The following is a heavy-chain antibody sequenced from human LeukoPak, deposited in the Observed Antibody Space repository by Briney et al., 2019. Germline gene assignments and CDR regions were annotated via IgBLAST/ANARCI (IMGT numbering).Heavy chain of an antibody. V-gene: IGHV1-2*02. CDR2: INPNSGGT. CDR1: GYTFTGYY. J-gene: IGHJ4*02. Sequence: GASVKVSCKASGYTFTGYYMHWVRQAPGQGLEWMGWINPNSGGTNYAQKFQGRVTMTRDTSISTAYMELSRLRSDDTAVYYCARDLLIVDSSSWYPGYWGQGTLVTVSS. D-gene: IGHD6-13*01. CDR3: ARDLLIVDSSSWYPGY.